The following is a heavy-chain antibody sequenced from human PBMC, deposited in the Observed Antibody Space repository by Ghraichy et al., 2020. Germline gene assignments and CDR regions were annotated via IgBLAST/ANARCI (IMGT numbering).Heavy chain of an antibody. Sequence: GESLNISYAASGFTFSSYSMNWVRQAPGKGLEWVSYISSSSSSIYYADSVKGRFTISRDNAKNSLYLQMNSLRAEDTAVYYCARDSGYSSGYEVDYWGQGTLVTVSS. CDR1: GFTFSSYS. CDR2: ISSSSSSI. D-gene: IGHD6-19*01. CDR3: ARDSGYSSGYEVDY. J-gene: IGHJ4*02. V-gene: IGHV3-48*01.